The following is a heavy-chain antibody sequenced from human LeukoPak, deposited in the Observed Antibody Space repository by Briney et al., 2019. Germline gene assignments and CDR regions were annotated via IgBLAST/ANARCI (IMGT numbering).Heavy chain of an antibody. Sequence: SETLSLTCTVSGGSISSYYWSWIRQPPGKGLEWIGYIYYSGSTSYNPPLKSRVTISVDTSKNQFSLRLSSVTAADTAVYYCAREDIATAAIDYWGQGTLVTVSS. J-gene: IGHJ4*02. CDR1: GGSISSYY. CDR2: IYYSGST. V-gene: IGHV4-59*01. D-gene: IGHD6-13*01. CDR3: AREDIATAAIDY.